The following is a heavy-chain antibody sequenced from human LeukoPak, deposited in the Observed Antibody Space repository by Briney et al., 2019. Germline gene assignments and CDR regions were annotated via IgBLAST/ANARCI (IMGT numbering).Heavy chain of an antibody. Sequence: PGGSLRLSCVASGFTFSSYAMSWVRQAPGEGLEWVAAISGSGGSTYYADSVKGRFTISRDNSKNTLYPQMNSLRSEDTAVYYCARDADYYGSGSYPANWGQGTLVTVSS. CDR1: GFTFSSYA. CDR3: ARDADYYGSGSYPAN. CDR2: ISGSGGST. D-gene: IGHD3-10*01. J-gene: IGHJ4*02. V-gene: IGHV3-23*01.